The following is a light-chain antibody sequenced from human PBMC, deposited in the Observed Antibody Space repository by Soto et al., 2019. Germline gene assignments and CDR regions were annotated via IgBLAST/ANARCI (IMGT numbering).Light chain of an antibody. CDR3: QQRSNWPPT. V-gene: IGKV3-11*01. J-gene: IGKJ1*01. Sequence: EIVLTQSPATLSLSPGERATPSCRASQSVSSYLAWYQQKPGQAPRLLIYDASNRATGIPARFSGSGSGTDFTLTISSLDPEDFAVYYCQQRSNWPPTFGQGTKVEIK. CDR1: QSVSSY. CDR2: DAS.